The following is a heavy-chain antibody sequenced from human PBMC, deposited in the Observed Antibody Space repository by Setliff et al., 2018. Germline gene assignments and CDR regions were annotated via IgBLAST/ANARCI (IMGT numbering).Heavy chain of an antibody. CDR1: GGTFSNIG. V-gene: IGHV1-69*05. CDR3: ASAEVVVAP. Sequence: GASVKVSCKASGGTFSNIGISWVRQAPGQGLEWMGGIIPLFGTTNYAQEFQGRVTITRDTSASTVYMELSRLRYEDTAIYYCASAEVVVAPWGQGTLVTVSS. CDR2: IIPLFGTT. D-gene: IGHD2-15*01. J-gene: IGHJ4*02.